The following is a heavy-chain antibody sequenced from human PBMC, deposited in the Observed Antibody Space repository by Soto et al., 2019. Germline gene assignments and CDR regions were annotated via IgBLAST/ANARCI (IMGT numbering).Heavy chain of an antibody. CDR2: ISYDGSNK. J-gene: IGHJ4*02. D-gene: IGHD5-12*01. CDR1: GFTFSSYG. CDR3: ARDRASGYDGCFQY. Sequence: QVQLVESGGGVVQPGRSLRLSCAASGFTFSSYGMHWVRQAPGKGLEWVAVISYDGSNKYYADSVKGRFTISRDNSKNTLYLQMNRRRAEHTAGYYCARDRASGYDGCFQYWGQGTLVTVSS. V-gene: IGHV3-30*03.